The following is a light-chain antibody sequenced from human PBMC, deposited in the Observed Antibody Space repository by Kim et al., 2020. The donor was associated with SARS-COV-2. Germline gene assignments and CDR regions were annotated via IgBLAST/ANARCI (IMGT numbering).Light chain of an antibody. CDR1: QSISTY. CDR3: QTSYTTPYT. V-gene: IGKV1-39*01. J-gene: IGKJ2*01. CDR2: AAS. Sequence: DIQMTQSPSSLSASVGDRVTITCRAGQSISTYLNWYQQKPGKAPNLLIYAASTLQSGVPSRFSGSGSGTDFTLTINSLQPEDFATYYCQTSYTTPYTFGQGTKLEIK.